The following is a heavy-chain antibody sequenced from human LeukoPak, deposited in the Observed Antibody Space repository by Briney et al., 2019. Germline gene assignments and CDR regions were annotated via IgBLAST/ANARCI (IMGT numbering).Heavy chain of an antibody. V-gene: IGHV3-48*02. CDR1: GFTFSSYS. CDR2: ISSSSSTI. Sequence: PGGSLRLSCAASGFTFSSYSMNWVRQAPGKGLEWVSYISSSSSTIYYADSAKGRFTVSRDNAKNSLYLQMNSLRDEDTAVYYCARDRASRGAGYFDYWGQGTLVTVSS. CDR3: ARDRASRGAGYFDY. J-gene: IGHJ4*02. D-gene: IGHD4/OR15-4a*01.